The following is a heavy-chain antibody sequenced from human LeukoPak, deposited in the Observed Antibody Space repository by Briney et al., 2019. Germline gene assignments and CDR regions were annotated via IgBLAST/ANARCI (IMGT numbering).Heavy chain of an antibody. CDR3: ARGPHCSSTSCYDYYYYGVDV. V-gene: IGHV4-59*01. J-gene: IGHJ6*02. CDR2: IYYSGST. CDR1: GGSISSYY. Sequence: PSETLSLTCTVSGGSISSYYWSWIRQPPGKGLEWIGYIYYSGSTNYNPSLKSRVTISVDTSKNQFSLKLGSVTAADTAVYYCARGPHCSSTSCYDYYYYGVDVWGQGTTVTVSS. D-gene: IGHD2-2*01.